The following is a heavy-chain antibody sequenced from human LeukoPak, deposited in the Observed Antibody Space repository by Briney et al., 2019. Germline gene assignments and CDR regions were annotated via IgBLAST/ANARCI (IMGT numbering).Heavy chain of an antibody. CDR3: ARDLYGDYSAIPDSVLSDY. Sequence: AGGSLRLSCAASGFTFSSYGMHWVRQAPGKGLEWVAVIWYDGSNKYYADSVKGRFTISRDNSKNTLYLQMNSLRAEDTAVYYCARDLYGDYSAIPDSVLSDYWDQGTLVTVSS. V-gene: IGHV3-33*01. J-gene: IGHJ4*02. D-gene: IGHD4-17*01. CDR1: GFTFSSYG. CDR2: IWYDGSNK.